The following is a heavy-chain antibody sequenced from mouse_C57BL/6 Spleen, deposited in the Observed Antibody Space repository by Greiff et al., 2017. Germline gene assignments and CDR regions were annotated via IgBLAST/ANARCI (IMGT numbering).Heavy chain of an antibody. Sequence: QVQLQQPGAELVRPGTSVKLSCKASGYTFTSYWMHWVKQRPGQGLEWIGVIDPSDSYTNYNQKFKGKATLTVDTSSSTAYMQLSSLTSEDSAVYYCARENWVFAYWGQGTLVTVSA. CDR2: IDPSDSYT. J-gene: IGHJ3*01. CDR1: GYTFTSYW. V-gene: IGHV1-59*01. D-gene: IGHD4-1*01. CDR3: ARENWVFAY.